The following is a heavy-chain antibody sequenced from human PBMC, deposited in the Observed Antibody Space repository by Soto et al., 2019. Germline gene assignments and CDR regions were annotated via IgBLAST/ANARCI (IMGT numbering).Heavy chain of an antibody. Sequence: SETLSLTCAVSGGSINRGGYSWNWIRQPPGKGLEWIGYIYHSGSTYYNPSLRSRVTLSLDKSTNQFSLTLNSVTAADTAIYYCRSSTSCYDESCVDVWGQGTMVTVSS. J-gene: IGHJ6*02. CDR3: RSSTSCYDESCVDV. D-gene: IGHD2-2*01. CDR2: IYHSGST. CDR1: GGSINRGGYS. V-gene: IGHV4-30-2*01.